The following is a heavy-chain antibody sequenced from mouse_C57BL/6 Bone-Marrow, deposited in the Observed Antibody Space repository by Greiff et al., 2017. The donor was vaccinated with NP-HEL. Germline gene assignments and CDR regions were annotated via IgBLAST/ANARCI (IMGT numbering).Heavy chain of an antibody. V-gene: IGHV1-72*01. Sequence: QVQLQQPGAELVKPGASVKLSCKASGYTFTSYWMHWVKQRPGRGLDWIGRIDPNSGGTKYNEKFKSKATLTVDKSSSTAYMQLSSLTSEDSAVYYCARTIGYGSSCMDYWGQGTSVTVSS. J-gene: IGHJ4*01. CDR3: ARTIGYGSSCMDY. CDR2: IDPNSGGT. CDR1: GYTFTSYW. D-gene: IGHD1-1*01.